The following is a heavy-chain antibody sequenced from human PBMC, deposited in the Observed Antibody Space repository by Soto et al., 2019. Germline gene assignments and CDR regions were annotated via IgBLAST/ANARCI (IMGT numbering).Heavy chain of an antibody. D-gene: IGHD3-3*01. CDR1: GFTFSSYG. CDR3: AKTIYFQSGPVAFSVGY. V-gene: IGHV3-30*18. CDR2: ISYDGSNK. J-gene: IGHJ4*02. Sequence: QVQLVESGGGVVQPGRSLRLSCAASGFTFSSYGMHWVRQAPGKGLEWVAVISYDGSNKYYADSVKGRFTISRDNSKNTLYLQMNDLRAEDTAVYYCAKTIYFQSGPVAFSVGYWGQGTLVTVSS.